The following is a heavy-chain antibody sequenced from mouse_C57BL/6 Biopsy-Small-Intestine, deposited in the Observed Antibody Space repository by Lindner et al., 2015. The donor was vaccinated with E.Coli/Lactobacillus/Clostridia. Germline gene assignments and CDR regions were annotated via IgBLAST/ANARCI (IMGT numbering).Heavy chain of an antibody. CDR1: GYTFTDYY. CDR3: AKSYYYDSKLGWDGNAMDF. D-gene: IGHD1-1*01. Sequence: VQLQESGAELVKPGASVKISCKASGYTFTDYYIEWVRQRPGQGLEWSGKIGPGSGNTFFNEKFKGKASLTADKSSTTAYMQLSSLTSEDSAVYICAKSYYYDSKLGWDGNAMDFWGQGTSVTVSS. CDR2: IGPGSGNT. V-gene: IGHV1-77*01. J-gene: IGHJ4*01.